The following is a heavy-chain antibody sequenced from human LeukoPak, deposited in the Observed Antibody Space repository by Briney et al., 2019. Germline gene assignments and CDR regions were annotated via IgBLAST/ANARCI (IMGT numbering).Heavy chain of an antibody. Sequence: SVKVSCKASGGTFSSYAISWVRQAPGQGPEWMGGIIPIFGTANYAQKFQGRVTITADESTSTAYMELSSLRSEDTAVYYCARSLWSGYYHYYYYYMDVWGKGTTVTVSS. CDR3: ARSLWSGYYHYYYYYMDV. J-gene: IGHJ6*03. D-gene: IGHD3-3*01. V-gene: IGHV1-69*13. CDR1: GGTFSSYA. CDR2: IIPIFGTA.